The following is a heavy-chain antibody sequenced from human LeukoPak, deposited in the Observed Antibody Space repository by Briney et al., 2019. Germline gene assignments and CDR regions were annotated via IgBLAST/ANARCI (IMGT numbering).Heavy chain of an antibody. CDR3: ARRYRYCSSTSCPKKGPFFDY. CDR2: INHSGSP. CDR1: GRFFSVFY. Sequence: PSETLSLTCAVFGRFFSVFYWSWIRHPPGKLLEWIGEINHSGSPNFNPSLKSRATISVDTSKNQFSLKVSSVTAADTAVYYRARRYRYCSSTSCPKKGPFFDYWGQGTLVTVSS. V-gene: IGHV4-34*01. J-gene: IGHJ4*02. D-gene: IGHD2-2*01.